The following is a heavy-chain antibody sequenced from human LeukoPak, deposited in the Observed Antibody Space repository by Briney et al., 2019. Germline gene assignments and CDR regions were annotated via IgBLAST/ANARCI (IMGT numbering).Heavy chain of an antibody. CDR1: GYTFTSYY. D-gene: IGHD3-10*01. CDR3: ARENGSGSDYYYYYGMDV. CDR2: INPSGGST. V-gene: IGHV1-46*01. J-gene: IGHJ6*02. Sequence: ASVKVSCKASGYTFTSYYMHWVRQAPGQGLEWMGIINPSGGSTSYAQKFQGRVTMTRDTSTSTVYMELSSLRSEDTAVYYCARENGSGSDYYYYYGMDVWGQGTTVTVSS.